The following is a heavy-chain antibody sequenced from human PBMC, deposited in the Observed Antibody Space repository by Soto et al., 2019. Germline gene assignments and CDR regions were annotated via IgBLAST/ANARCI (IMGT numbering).Heavy chain of an antibody. CDR1: GYTFTDYA. J-gene: IGHJ6*02. CDR2: INTGNGNT. CDR3: ASDKAGLPKNYYYGMDV. V-gene: IGHV1-3*04. Sequence: ASVKVSCKASGYTFTDYAMHWVRQAPGQRLEWMGWINTGNGNTKYSQKFQDRVTITRDTSASAAYMEVSSLRSEDTAVYYCASDKAGLPKNYYYGMDVWGQGTTVTVSS. D-gene: IGHD3-16*01.